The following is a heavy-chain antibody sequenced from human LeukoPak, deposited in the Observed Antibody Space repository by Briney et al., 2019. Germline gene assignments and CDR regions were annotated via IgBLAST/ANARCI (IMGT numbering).Heavy chain of an antibody. CDR2: IYSGGST. V-gene: IGHV3-66*01. CDR3: ARGWELPPFQH. D-gene: IGHD2-15*01. Sequence: GGSLRPSCAASGFTVSSNYMGWVRQAPGKGLEWVSVIYSGGSTYYADSVKGRFIISRDNSKNTLYFQMNSLRAEDTAVYYCARGWELPPFQHWGQGTLVTVSS. CDR1: GFTVSSNY. J-gene: IGHJ1*01.